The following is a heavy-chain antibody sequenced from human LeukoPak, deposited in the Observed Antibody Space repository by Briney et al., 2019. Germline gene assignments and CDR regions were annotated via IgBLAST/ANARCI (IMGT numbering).Heavy chain of an antibody. CDR2: IFRDDTT. CDR1: GFTVRTDY. Sequence: GGSLRLSCAASGFTVRTDYMSWVRQAPGKGLEWVSVIFRDDTTYYADSVKGRFTISRDNSNNIQFLQMNSLRAEDTAVYYCARAAYESDSYIVDHDYWGQGTLVTVSS. CDR3: ARAAYESDSYIVDHDY. V-gene: IGHV3-53*01. D-gene: IGHD3-22*01. J-gene: IGHJ4*02.